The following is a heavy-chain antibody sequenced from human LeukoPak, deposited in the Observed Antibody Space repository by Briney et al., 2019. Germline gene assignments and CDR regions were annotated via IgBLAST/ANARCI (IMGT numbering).Heavy chain of an antibody. CDR1: GFTFSSYS. Sequence: GGSLRLSCAASGFTFSSYSMKWVRQAPGKGLEWVSVISLNDGSTYYADSVRGRFTISRDNSKNTLFLQMNGLRAEDTAIYYCAKAMTSSTYYFDSWGQGTLVTVSS. J-gene: IGHJ4*02. D-gene: IGHD3-9*01. V-gene: IGHV3-23*01. CDR3: AKAMTSSTYYFDS. CDR2: ISLNDGST.